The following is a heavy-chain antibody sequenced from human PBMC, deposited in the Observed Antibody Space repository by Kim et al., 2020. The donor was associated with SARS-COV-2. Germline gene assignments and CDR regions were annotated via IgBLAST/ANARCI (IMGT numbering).Heavy chain of an antibody. Sequence: SETLSLTCAVYGGSFSGYYWSWIRQPPGKGLEWIGEINHSGSTNYNPSLKSRVTISVDTSKNQFSLKLSSVTAADTAVYYCARGRSPNGVATTGRDAFDIWGQGTMVTVSS. CDR1: GGSFSGYY. CDR2: INHSGST. J-gene: IGHJ3*02. CDR3: ARGRSPNGVATTGRDAFDI. D-gene: IGHD5-12*01. V-gene: IGHV4-34*01.